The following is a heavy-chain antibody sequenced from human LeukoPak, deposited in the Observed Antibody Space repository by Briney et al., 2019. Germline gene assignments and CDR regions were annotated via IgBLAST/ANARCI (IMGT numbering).Heavy chain of an antibody. CDR1: GYTFTGYY. V-gene: IGHV1-2*02. CDR2: INPNSGGT. CDR3: ASTNGGYYFDY. J-gene: IGHJ4*02. Sequence: ASVKVSCKASGYTFTGYYLHWVRQAPGKGLEWMGWINPNSGGTNSAQKFQGRVTMTRDTSISTDYMELSRLRSDDTAVYYCASTNGGYYFDYWGQGTLVTVSP. D-gene: IGHD3-10*01.